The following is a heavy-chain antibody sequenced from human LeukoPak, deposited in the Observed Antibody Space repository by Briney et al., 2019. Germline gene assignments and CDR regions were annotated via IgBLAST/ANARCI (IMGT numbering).Heavy chain of an antibody. D-gene: IGHD1-26*01. J-gene: IGHJ4*02. Sequence: GGSLRLSCAASGFTFSSYTMTWVRQAPGKGLDWVSTINAGGGGTFYADSVKGRFTISRDNSNNTLYPQMNSLRAEDTAVYYCATVGTVWGQGTLVTVSS. CDR2: INAGGGGT. CDR1: GFTFSSYT. V-gene: IGHV3-23*01. CDR3: ATVGTV.